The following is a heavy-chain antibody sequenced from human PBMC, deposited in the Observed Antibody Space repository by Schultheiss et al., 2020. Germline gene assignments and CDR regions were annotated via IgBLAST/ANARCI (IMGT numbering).Heavy chain of an antibody. CDR2: ISWSSSFI. CDR1: GFTFSSYT. D-gene: IGHD3-3*01. V-gene: IGHV3-21*01. Sequence: GGSLRLSCVASGFTFSSYTINWVRQAPGKGLEWVSSISWSSSFIYYADSVKDRFTISRDNANNSLSLQMNSLRAEDTALYFCARGTFDFWSAYYTAWGQGTLVTVSS. J-gene: IGHJ5*02. CDR3: ARGTFDFWSAYYTA.